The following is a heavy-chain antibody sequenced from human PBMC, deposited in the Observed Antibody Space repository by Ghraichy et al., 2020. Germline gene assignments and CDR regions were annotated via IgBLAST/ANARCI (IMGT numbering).Heavy chain of an antibody. V-gene: IGHV4-39*01. CDR2: IYYSGST. CDR1: GGSISSSSYY. Sequence: SETLSLTCTVSGGSISSSSYYWGWIRQPPGKGLEWIGSIYYSGSTYYNPSLKSRVTISVDTSKNQFSLKLSSVTAADTAVYYCARHPRVRVKYYYYGMDVWGQGTTVTVSS. CDR3: ARHPRVRVKYYYYGMDV. J-gene: IGHJ6*02.